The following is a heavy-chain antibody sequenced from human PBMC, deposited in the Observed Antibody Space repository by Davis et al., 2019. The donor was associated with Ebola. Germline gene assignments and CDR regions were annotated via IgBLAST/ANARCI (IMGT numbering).Heavy chain of an antibody. CDR3: ARAAGSGLDY. V-gene: IGHV4-59*11. D-gene: IGHD3-10*01. J-gene: IGHJ4*02. Sequence: GSLRLSCAVSGASISSHYWSWIRQSPGNGLEWIGHIYYSGRTDYNPSFDYRVTISVDTATNHFSLRLRSVTVEDTAIYYCARAAGSGLDYWGRGTLVTVSS. CDR2: IYYSGRT. CDR1: GASISSHY.